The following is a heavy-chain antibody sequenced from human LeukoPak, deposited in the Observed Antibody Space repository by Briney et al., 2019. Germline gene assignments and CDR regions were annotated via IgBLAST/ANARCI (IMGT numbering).Heavy chain of an antibody. J-gene: IGHJ6*03. D-gene: IGHD3-10*01. V-gene: IGHV4-31*03. CDR3: ARQATRGVIHYYYYMDV. Sequence: SETLSLTCTVPGGSISSGGYYWSWIRQHPGKGLEWIGYIYYSGSTYYNPSLKSRVTISVDTSKNQFSLKLSSVTAADTAVYYCARQATRGVIHYYYYMDVWGKGTTVTASS. CDR2: IYYSGST. CDR1: GGSISSGGYY.